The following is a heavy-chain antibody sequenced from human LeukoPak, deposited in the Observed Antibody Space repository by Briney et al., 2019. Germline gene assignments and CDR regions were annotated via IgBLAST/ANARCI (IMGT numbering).Heavy chain of an antibody. CDR2: IIPSLHIA. J-gene: IGHJ4*02. V-gene: IGHV1-69*02. D-gene: IGHD2-21*01. Sequence: GSSVKVSCKASGGTFNDYTISWVRQAPGQGLEWIGKIIPSLHIANYAQMFQGRVTFTADKSTTTAYMELTSLRSEDTAVYYCARKGDRSYCGGDCYSDWGQGTLVTVSS. CDR3: ARKGDRSYCGGDCYSD. CDR1: GGTFNDYT.